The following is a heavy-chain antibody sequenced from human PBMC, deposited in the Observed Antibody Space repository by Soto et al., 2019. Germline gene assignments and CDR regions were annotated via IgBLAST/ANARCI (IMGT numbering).Heavy chain of an antibody. CDR2: IYHSGST. CDR1: GYSISSGYY. V-gene: IGHV4-38-2*02. CDR3: AREADAYYYDSSGSHRDY. J-gene: IGHJ4*02. D-gene: IGHD3-22*01. Sequence: SETLSLTCAVSGYSISSGYYWGWIRQPPGKGLEWIGSIYHSGSTYYNPSLKSRVTISVDTSKNQFSLKLGSVTAADTAVYYCAREADAYYYDSSGSHRDYWGQGTLVTVSS.